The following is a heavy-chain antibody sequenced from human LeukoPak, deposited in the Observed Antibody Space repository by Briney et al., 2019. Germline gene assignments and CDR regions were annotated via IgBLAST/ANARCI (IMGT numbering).Heavy chain of an antibody. CDR2: IYSDDRT. CDR1: GFNVSSNY. J-gene: IGHJ6*03. Sequence: PGGSLRLSCAASGFNVSSNYMSWVRQAPGKGLEWVSVIYSDDRTYYADSVKGRFTISRDNSKNTLYLQMNSLRAEDTAVYYCAKDTEKGDYYYYMDVWGKGTTVTVSS. CDR3: AKDTEKGDYYYYMDV. V-gene: IGHV3-53*01. D-gene: IGHD3-16*01.